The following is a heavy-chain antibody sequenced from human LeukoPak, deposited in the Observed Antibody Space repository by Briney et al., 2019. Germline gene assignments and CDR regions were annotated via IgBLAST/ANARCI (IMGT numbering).Heavy chain of an antibody. J-gene: IGHJ4*02. V-gene: IGHV4-39*01. CDR3: ARLYSGGYTGDY. CDR1: GGSVSSGSHY. CDR2: IYYSGST. D-gene: IGHD3-22*01. Sequence: PSETLSLTCTVSGGSVSSGSHYWSWIRQPPGKGLEWIGYIYYSGSTYYNPSLKSRVTISVDTSKNQFSLKLNSVTAADMAVYYCARLYSGGYTGDYWGQGTLVTVSS.